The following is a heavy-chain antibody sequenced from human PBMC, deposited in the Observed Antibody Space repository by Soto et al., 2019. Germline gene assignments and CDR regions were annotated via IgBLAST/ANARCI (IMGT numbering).Heavy chain of an antibody. D-gene: IGHD3-9*01. J-gene: IGHJ4*02. CDR3: ARRYGYSFDY. CDR2: IYYSGST. CDR1: GGSISSYY. Sequence: QVQLQESGPGLVKPSETLSLTCTVSGGSISSYYWSWIRQPPGKGLEWIGYIYYSGSTNYNPSLKSRVTISADTTKNQWSPKLSSVTAADTAVYYCARRYGYSFDYWGQGTLVTVSS. V-gene: IGHV4-59*08.